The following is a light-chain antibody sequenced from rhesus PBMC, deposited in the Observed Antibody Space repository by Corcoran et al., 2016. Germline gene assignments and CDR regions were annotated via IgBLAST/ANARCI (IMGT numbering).Light chain of an antibody. CDR2: RAS. CDR3: QQHDRSPWT. CDR1: QGINNY. J-gene: IGKJ1*01. Sequence: DIQMTQSPSSLSASVGDRVTITCKASQGINNYLAWSQPNPGKAPNLLIYRASNLETGVPSRFSGSGSGTDFTLTISGLQPEDFATYYCQQHDRSPWTFGQGTKVDLK. V-gene: IGKV1-69*01.